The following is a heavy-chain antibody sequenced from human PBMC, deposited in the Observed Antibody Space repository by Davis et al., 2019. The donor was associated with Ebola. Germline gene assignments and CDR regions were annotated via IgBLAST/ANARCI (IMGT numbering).Heavy chain of an antibody. J-gene: IGHJ5*02. D-gene: IGHD4-17*01. CDR3: ASQVTTVTINWFDP. V-gene: IGHV4-39*01. Sequence: SETLSLTCTVSGGSISSSSYYWGWIRQPPGKGLEWIGSIYYSGSTYYNPSLKSRVTISVDTSKNQFSLKLSSVTAADTAVYYCASQVTTVTINWFDPWGQGTLVTVSS. CDR2: IYYSGST. CDR1: GGSISSSSYY.